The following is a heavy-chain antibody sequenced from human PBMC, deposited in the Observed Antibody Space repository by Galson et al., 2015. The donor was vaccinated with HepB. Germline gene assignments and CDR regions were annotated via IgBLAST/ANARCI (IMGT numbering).Heavy chain of an antibody. D-gene: IGHD2-2*01. V-gene: IGHV3-23*01. CDR3: AKQVSTWYYGLDV. Sequence: SLRLSCAASNFMFSSYDMSWVRQAPGKGLEWVSGISPNGGASYYVDSVRGRFTISRDNSKNTLHLQMNSLRAGDTAIYYCAKQVSTWYYGLDVWGQGTTVTVSS. J-gene: IGHJ6*02. CDR1: NFMFSSYD. CDR2: ISPNGGAS.